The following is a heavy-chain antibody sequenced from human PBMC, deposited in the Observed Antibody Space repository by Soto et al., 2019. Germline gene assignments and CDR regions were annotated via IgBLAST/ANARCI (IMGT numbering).Heavy chain of an antibody. CDR3: ARAPLGIIVAPDF. CDR1: GYTFTSYD. J-gene: IGHJ4*02. Sequence: ASVKVSCKASGYTFTSYDINWVRQATGQGLEWMGWMNPSSGNTGYAQKFQGRVTMTRNTSISTAYMELSSLRSEDTAVYYCARAPLGIIVAPDFWGQGTLVTVSS. D-gene: IGHD3-22*01. CDR2: MNPSSGNT. V-gene: IGHV1-8*01.